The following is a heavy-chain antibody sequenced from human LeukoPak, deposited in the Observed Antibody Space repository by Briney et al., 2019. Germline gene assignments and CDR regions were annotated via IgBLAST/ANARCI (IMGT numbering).Heavy chain of an antibody. J-gene: IGHJ4*02. D-gene: IGHD6-13*01. CDR1: GFTFSSYG. CDR3: ARDSSSGRIDY. CDR2: IWYDGSNK. V-gene: IGHV3-33*01. Sequence: GGSLRLSCAASGFTFSSYGMHWVRQAPGKGLEWVAVIWYDGSNKYYADSVKGRFTISRDNSKNTLYLQMNSLRAEDTAVYYCARDSSSGRIDYWGQGTLVTVSS.